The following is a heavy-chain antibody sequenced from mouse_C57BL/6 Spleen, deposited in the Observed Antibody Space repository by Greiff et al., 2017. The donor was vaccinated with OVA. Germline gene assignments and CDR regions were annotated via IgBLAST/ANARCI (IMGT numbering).Heavy chain of an antibody. CDR1: GFNIKDYY. J-gene: IGHJ4*01. CDR3: TTLGYAMDY. D-gene: IGHD3-1*01. Sequence: VQLKESGAELVRPGASVKLSCTASGFNIKDYYMPWVKQRPEQGLEWIGRIGPEDGDTEYAPKFQGRATMTAGTSSNTVYLQLSSLTSDDTAVYYYTTLGYAMDYWGQGTSVTVSS. V-gene: IGHV14-1*01. CDR2: IGPEDGDT.